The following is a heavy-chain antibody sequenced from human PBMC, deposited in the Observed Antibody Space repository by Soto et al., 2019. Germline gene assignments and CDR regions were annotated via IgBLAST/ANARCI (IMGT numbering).Heavy chain of an antibody. V-gene: IGHV4-38-2*01. CDR2: IYHSGST. CDR1: GYSISSGYY. D-gene: IGHD3-10*01. J-gene: IGHJ5*02. Sequence: PSETLSLTCAVSGYSISSGYYWGWIRQPPGKGLEWIGSIYHSGSTYYNPPLKSRVTISVDTSKNQFSLKLSSVTAADTAVYYCARGHYGSGSYSWFDPWGQGTLVTVS. CDR3: ARGHYGSGSYSWFDP.